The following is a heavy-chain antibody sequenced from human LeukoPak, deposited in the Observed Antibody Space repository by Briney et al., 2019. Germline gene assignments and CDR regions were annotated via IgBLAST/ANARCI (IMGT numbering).Heavy chain of an antibody. CDR1: GFTFSSYS. Sequence: GGSLRLSCAASGFTFSSYSMYWVRQAPGKGLEWVSSISSSNSYIYYADSVKGRFTIPRDNAKNSLYLQMNSLRAEDTAVYYCAVYYYGSGSYRREASDYWGQGTLVTVSS. D-gene: IGHD3-10*01. J-gene: IGHJ4*02. V-gene: IGHV3-21*01. CDR3: AVYYYGSGSYRREASDY. CDR2: ISSSNSYI.